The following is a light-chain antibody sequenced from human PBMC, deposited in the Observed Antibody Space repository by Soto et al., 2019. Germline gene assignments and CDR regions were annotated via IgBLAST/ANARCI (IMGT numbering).Light chain of an antibody. CDR1: QSVSRN. CDR2: DAS. V-gene: IGKV3-11*01. CDR3: QQYNSYSPA. J-gene: IGKJ1*01. Sequence: EIVLTQSPATLCLSPGERATLSCRASQSVSRNLAWYQQKPGQAPRLLIYDASNRATGIPARFSGSGSVTDFTLTISSLQPDDFATYYCQQYNSYSPAFGQGTKVDIK.